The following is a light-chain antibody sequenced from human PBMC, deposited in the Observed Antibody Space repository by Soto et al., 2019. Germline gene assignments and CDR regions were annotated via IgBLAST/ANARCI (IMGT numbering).Light chain of an antibody. CDR2: VNS. CDR1: SSNIGAGYD. J-gene: IGLJ2*01. CDR3: QPYDRSLTGAVV. V-gene: IGLV1-40*01. Sequence: QSVLTQPPTVSGAPGQRVTISCIGSSSNIGAGYDVHWYQQFPGKAPKLLIFVNSNRPSGVPDRFSGSKSGTAASLAITGLQAEDEANYYCQPYDRSLTGAVVFGGGTKLKVL.